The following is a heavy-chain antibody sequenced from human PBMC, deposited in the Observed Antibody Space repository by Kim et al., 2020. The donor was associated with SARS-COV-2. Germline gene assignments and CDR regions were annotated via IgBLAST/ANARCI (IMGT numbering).Heavy chain of an antibody. CDR3: ARLIRRRGDSTNAPFDY. CDR2: IIPIFGTA. Sequence: SVKVSCKASGGTFSSYAISWVRQAPGQGLEWMGGIIPIFGTANYAQKFQGRVTITADESTSTAYMELSSLRSEDTAVYYCARLIRRRGDSTNAPFDYWGQGTLVTVSS. V-gene: IGHV1-69*13. J-gene: IGHJ4*02. D-gene: IGHD2-21*02. CDR1: GGTFSSYA.